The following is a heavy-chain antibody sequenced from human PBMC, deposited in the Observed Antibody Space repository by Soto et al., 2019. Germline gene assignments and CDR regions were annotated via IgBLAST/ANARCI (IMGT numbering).Heavy chain of an antibody. J-gene: IGHJ6*03. CDR3: ARANSIRPYFYNRAV. Sequence: QVQLVQSGAEVEKPGASVKVSCKAAGFSFTAFYIHWVRQARGQGFEWLGWINPNSGGTYYSQKFRARVTLTRDTSISTAYIELTGLSSDDTAVYYCARANSIRPYFYNRAVWGQVTTGGVSS. CDR1: GFSFTAFY. D-gene: IGHD2-21*01. V-gene: IGHV1-2*02. CDR2: INPNSGGT.